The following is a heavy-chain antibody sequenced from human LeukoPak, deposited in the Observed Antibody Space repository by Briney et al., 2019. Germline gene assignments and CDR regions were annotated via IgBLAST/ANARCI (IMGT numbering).Heavy chain of an antibody. V-gene: IGHV1-69*04. CDR1: GGTFNNSA. Sequence: SVKVSCKTSGGTFNNSAISWVRQAPGQGLEWMGRIIPILGIANYAQKFQGRVTITADKSTSTAYMELSSLRSEDTAVYYCARDPWYCSSTSCYSDYYYYYYMDVWGKGTTVTVSS. CDR3: ARDPWYCSSTSCYSDYYYYYYMDV. CDR2: IIPILGIA. J-gene: IGHJ6*03. D-gene: IGHD2-2*01.